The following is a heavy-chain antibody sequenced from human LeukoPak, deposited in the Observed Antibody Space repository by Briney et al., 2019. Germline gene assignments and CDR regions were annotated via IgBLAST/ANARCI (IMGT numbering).Heavy chain of an antibody. CDR2: ISYDGSNK. V-gene: IGHV3-30-3*01. D-gene: IGHD2-2*01. CDR1: GFTFSSYA. Sequence: PGGSLRLSCAASGFTFSSYAMHWVRQAPGKGLEWVAGISYDGSNKYYADSVKGRFTISRDNSKNTLYLQMNSLRAEDTAVYYCAREGRYCSSTSCYSLYAFDIWGQGTMVTVSS. J-gene: IGHJ3*02. CDR3: AREGRYCSSTSCYSLYAFDI.